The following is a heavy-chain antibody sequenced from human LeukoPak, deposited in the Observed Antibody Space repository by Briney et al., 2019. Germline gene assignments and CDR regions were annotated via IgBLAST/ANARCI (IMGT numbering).Heavy chain of an antibody. D-gene: IGHD2-2*01. J-gene: IGHJ4*02. CDR2: IYYSGST. V-gene: IGHV4-59*01. CDR1: GGSISSYY. CDR3: ARNKYCSSTSCYGSLYYFDY. Sequence: SETLSLTCTVSGGSISSYYWSWIRQPPGKGLEWIGYIYYSGSTNYNPSLKSRVTISVDTSKNQFSLKLSSVTAADTAVYYCARNKYCSSTSCYGSLYYFDYWGQGTLVTVSS.